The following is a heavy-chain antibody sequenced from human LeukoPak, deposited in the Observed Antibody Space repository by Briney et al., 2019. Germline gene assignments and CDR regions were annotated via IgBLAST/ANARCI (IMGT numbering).Heavy chain of an antibody. Sequence: GGSLRLSCAASGFTFSSYWMSWVRQAPGKGLEWVAIIKQDGSEKYYVDSVKGRFTISRDNAKNSLYLQMNSLRAEDTAVYYCARDRLYYYDSSGYYYFDYWGQGTLVTVSS. CDR2: IKQDGSEK. V-gene: IGHV3-7*01. CDR1: GFTFSSYW. CDR3: ARDRLYYYDSSGYYYFDY. J-gene: IGHJ4*02. D-gene: IGHD3-22*01.